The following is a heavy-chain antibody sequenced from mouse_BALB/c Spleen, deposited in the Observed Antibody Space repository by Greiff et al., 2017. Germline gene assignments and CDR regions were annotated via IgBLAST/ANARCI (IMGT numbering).Heavy chain of an antibody. CDR2: ISDGGSYT. CDR3: ARAIWDVGAMDY. CDR1: GFTFSDYY. J-gene: IGHJ4*01. Sequence: EVKLVESGGGLVKPGGSLKLSCAASGFTFSDYYMYWVRQTPEKRLEWVATISDGGSYTYYPDSVKGRFTISRDNAKNNLYLQMSSLKSEDTAMYYCARAIWDVGAMDYWGQGTSVTVSS. V-gene: IGHV5-4*02. D-gene: IGHD4-1*01.